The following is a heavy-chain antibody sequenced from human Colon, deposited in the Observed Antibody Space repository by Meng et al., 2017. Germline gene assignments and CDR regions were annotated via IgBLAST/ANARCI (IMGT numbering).Heavy chain of an antibody. D-gene: IGHD5-24*01. V-gene: IGHV4-4*02. Sequence: QLPLPPCGPGPIRPSRTLALECAVSGDSIHGQWFSWVRPPPGKWLELIGEIFHFGSTNYNPSLESRATISVDKSKNQVSLNLISVTAADTAVNYCAKAAAYNLDIWGPGILVTVSS. CDR2: IFHFGST. J-gene: IGHJ4*02. CDR3: AKAAAYNLDI. CDR1: GDSIHGQW.